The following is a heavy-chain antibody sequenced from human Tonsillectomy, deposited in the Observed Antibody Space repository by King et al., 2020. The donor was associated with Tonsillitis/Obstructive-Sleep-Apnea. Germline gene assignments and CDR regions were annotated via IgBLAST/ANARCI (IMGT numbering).Heavy chain of an antibody. D-gene: IGHD2-21*01. CDR1: GFTFSSYA. V-gene: IGHV3-23*04. CDR3: AKAYSLGYFYYYMDV. Sequence: VQLVESGGGLVQPGGSLRLSCAASGFTFSSYAMSWVRQAPGKGLEWVSGISGSGTGAYSADSVKGRFTISSDNSKNTLYLQMNSLRVEDTAVYYCAKAYSLGYFYYYMDVWGKGTTVTVSS. J-gene: IGHJ6*03. CDR2: ISGSGTGA.